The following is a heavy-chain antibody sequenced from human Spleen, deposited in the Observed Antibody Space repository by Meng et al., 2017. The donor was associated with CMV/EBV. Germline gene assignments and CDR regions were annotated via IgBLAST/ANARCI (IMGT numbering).Heavy chain of an antibody. J-gene: IGHJ5*02. CDR2: INHSGST. Sequence: SETLSLTCAVYGGSFNGYYWSWIRQPPGKGLEWIGEINHSGSTTYKTSLKSRVTISLDTSNNQFSLKLSSVTAADTAVYYCARSPLLGGFDPWGQGTLVTVSS. V-gene: IGHV4-34*01. CDR3: ARSPLLGGFDP. D-gene: IGHD1-26*01. CDR1: GGSFNGYY.